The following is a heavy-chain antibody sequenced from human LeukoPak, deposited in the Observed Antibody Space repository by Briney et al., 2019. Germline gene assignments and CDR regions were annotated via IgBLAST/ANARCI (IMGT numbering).Heavy chain of an antibody. CDR3: ATVGDNGGYYPFDY. V-gene: IGHV4-39*01. CDR2: IYYSGNT. D-gene: IGHD4-17*01. Sequence: NASETLSLTCTVSGGPISRSNFFWGWIRQPPGKELVWIGSIYYSGNTYYNPSLKSRLTIAVDTSRNQFSLKMSSVTAADTAVYYCATVGDNGGYYPFDYWGQGTLVTVSS. CDR1: GGPISRSNFF. J-gene: IGHJ4*02.